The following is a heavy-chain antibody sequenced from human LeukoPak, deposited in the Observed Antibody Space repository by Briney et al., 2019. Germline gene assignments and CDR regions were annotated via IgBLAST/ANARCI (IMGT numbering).Heavy chain of an antibody. J-gene: IGHJ6*02. CDR1: GGSISSYY. CDR2: IYYSGST. D-gene: IGHD2-21*01. CDR3: ARDGVGETYYYYGMDV. V-gene: IGHV4-59*01. Sequence: SETLSLTCTVSGGSISSYYWSWIRQPPGKGLEWIGYIYYSGSTNYNPSLKSRVTISVDTSKNQFSLKLSSVTAADTAVYYCARDGVGETYYYYGMDVWGQGTTVTVSS.